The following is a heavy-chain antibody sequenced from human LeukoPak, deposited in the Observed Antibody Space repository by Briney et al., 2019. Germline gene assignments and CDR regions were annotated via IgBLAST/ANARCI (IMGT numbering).Heavy chain of an antibody. CDR1: GFTFSSYW. V-gene: IGHV3-7*03. J-gene: IGHJ3*02. Sequence: PGGSLRLSCAASGFTFSSYWMSWVRQAPGKGLEWVANIKQDGSEKQYVDSLKGRVTISRDNTKNSLYLEMNSLTAEDTALYYCARDLWAQQEGDGFDIWGQGTMVTVSS. CDR3: ARDLWAQQEGDGFDI. D-gene: IGHD6-13*01. CDR2: IKQDGSEK.